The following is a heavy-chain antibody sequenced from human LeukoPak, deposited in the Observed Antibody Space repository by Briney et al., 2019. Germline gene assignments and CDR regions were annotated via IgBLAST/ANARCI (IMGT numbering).Heavy chain of an antibody. D-gene: IGHD3-22*01. V-gene: IGHV4-4*07. J-gene: IGHJ6*03. CDR3: ARGESDYYDSSGYYPPYYYYMDV. CDR1: GGSISSYC. Sequence: SETLSLTCTVSGGSISSYCWSWIRQPAGKGLEWIGRIYTSGSTNYNPSLKSRVTISVDTPKNQFSLKLSSVTAADTAVYYCARGESDYYDSSGYYPPYYYYMDVWGKGTTVTVSS. CDR2: IYTSGST.